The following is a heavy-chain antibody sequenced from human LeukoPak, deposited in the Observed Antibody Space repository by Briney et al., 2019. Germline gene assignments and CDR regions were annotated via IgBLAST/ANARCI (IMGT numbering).Heavy chain of an antibody. CDR2: ISAYNGNT. J-gene: IGHJ3*02. D-gene: IGHD6-13*01. CDR3: ARDQSVRLMQTSSTYFKHVFAI. Sequence: ASVKVSCKTSGYTFTNYGISWVRQAPGLGLEWMGWISAYNGNTNYAQKVQGRVTMTTDTSTSTAYMELRSLRFDDTAVYYCARDQSVRLMQTSSTYFKHVFAIWGQGSMVTVSS. V-gene: IGHV1-18*01. CDR1: GYTFTNYG.